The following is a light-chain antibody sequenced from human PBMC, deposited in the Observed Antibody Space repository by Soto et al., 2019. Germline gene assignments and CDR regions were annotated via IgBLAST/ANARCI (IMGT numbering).Light chain of an antibody. CDR3: TSYTSSSTPYV. CDR1: SSDVGGYTY. J-gene: IGLJ1*01. CDR2: DVS. Sequence: QSVLTQPASVSGSPGQSITISCAGTSSDVGGYTYVSWYQQHPGKAPKLMIYDVSNRPSGVSNRFSGSKSGNTASLTISGLHAEDEADYYCTSYTSSSTPYVFGGGTKLTVL. V-gene: IGLV2-14*01.